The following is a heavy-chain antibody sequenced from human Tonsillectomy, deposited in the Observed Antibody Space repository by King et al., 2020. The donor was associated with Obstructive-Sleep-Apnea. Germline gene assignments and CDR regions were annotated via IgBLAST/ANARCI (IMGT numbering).Heavy chain of an antibody. J-gene: IGHJ4*02. Sequence: VQLVESGGGLVQPGGSLRLSFAASGFTFSSYSMNWVRQSPGKGMEWVSYISSSRSTIYYEESVKGRFTLSRDNAKHSLYLQLNSLRAEDTAVYYCARQYSSSLYYFDYWGQGTLVTVSS. CDR1: GFTFSSYS. D-gene: IGHD6-6*01. CDR2: ISSSRSTI. V-gene: IGHV3-48*04. CDR3: ARQYSSSLYYFDY.